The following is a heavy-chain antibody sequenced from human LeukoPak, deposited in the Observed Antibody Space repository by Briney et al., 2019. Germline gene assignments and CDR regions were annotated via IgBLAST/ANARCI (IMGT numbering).Heavy chain of an antibody. J-gene: IGHJ5*02. CDR3: ARATFSGDVITPGQWFDP. Sequence: ASVKVSCKASGYTFTSYGISWVRQAPGQGLEWMGWISAYNGNTNYAQKFQGRVTMTRDTSISTAYMELSRLRSDDTAVYYCARATFSGDVITPGQWFDPWGQGTLVTVSS. CDR1: GYTFTSYG. V-gene: IGHV1-18*01. CDR2: ISAYNGNT. D-gene: IGHD3-22*01.